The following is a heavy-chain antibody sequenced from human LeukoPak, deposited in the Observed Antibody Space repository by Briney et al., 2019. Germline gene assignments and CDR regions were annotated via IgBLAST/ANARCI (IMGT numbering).Heavy chain of an antibody. Sequence: PSETLSLTCAVYGGSFSSYYWTWIRQPPGKGLEWIGEISLAGRTRYNPSLKSRVNISIDESKNHLYLNLASVTAADTAVYYCARRRCTSTSCWFDPWGQGTLVTVSS. CDR1: GGSFSSYY. J-gene: IGHJ5*02. CDR3: ARRRCTSTSCWFDP. CDR2: ISLAGRT. V-gene: IGHV4-34*01. D-gene: IGHD2-2*01.